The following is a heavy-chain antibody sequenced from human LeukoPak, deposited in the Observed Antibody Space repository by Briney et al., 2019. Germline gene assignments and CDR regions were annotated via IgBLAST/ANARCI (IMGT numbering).Heavy chain of an antibody. D-gene: IGHD5-18*01. J-gene: IGHJ4*02. CDR1: GGSISSGDYY. CDR2: IYYSGST. V-gene: IGHV4-30-4*01. Sequence: SHTLSLTCTVSGGSISSGDYYWSWIPQPPGKGLEWIGYIYYSGSTYYNPSLKSGVTISVETSKNLFSLKLSSVTAADTAVYYCARGRGYSYGSFDYWGQGTLVTVSS. CDR3: ARGRGYSYGSFDY.